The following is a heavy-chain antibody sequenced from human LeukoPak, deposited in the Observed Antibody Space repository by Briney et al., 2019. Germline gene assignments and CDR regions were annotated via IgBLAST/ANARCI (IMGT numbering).Heavy chain of an antibody. CDR1: GYTFTRYG. V-gene: IGHV1-18*01. CDR3: ASGGTAMASGEHYYYGMDV. CDR2: ISAYNGNT. Sequence: ASVKVSCKASGYTFTRYGISWVRQAPGQGLEWMGWISAYNGNTNYAQKLQGRVTMTTDTSTSTAYMELRSLRSDDTAVYYCASGGTAMASGEHYYYGMDVWGQGTTVTVSS. D-gene: IGHD5-18*01. J-gene: IGHJ6*02.